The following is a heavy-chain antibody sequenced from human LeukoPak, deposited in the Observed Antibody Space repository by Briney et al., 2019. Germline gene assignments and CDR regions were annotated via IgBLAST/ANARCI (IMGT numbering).Heavy chain of an antibody. CDR2: INWNGGST. Sequence: GGSLRLSCAASGFTFDDYGMSWVRQAPGKGLEWVSGINWNGGSTGYADSVKGRFTISRDNAKNSLYLQMNSLRAEDTAVYYCARDLELDSSSWSYGMDVWGQGTTVTVSS. J-gene: IGHJ6*02. CDR3: ARDLELDSSSWSYGMDV. V-gene: IGHV3-20*04. D-gene: IGHD6-13*01. CDR1: GFTFDDYG.